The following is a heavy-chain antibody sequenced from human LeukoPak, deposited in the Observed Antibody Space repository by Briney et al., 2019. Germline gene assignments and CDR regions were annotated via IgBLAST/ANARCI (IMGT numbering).Heavy chain of an antibody. Sequence: GGSLRLSCAASGFTFSSYAMSWVRQAPGKGLEWVSAISGSGGSTYYADSVKCRFTISRDNSKNTLYLQMNSLRAEDTAVYYCARDCCLRYASGNWGQGTLVTVSS. J-gene: IGHJ4*02. CDR3: ARDCCLRYASGN. CDR2: ISGSGGST. CDR1: GFTFSSYA. D-gene: IGHD3-9*01. V-gene: IGHV3-23*01.